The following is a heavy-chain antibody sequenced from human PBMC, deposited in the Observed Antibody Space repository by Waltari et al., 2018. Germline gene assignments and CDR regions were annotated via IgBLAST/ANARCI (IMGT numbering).Heavy chain of an antibody. D-gene: IGHD3-22*01. CDR3: ARGYYYDSSGYYLDAFDI. CDR2: INHSGST. V-gene: IGHV4-34*01. CDR1: GGSFSGYY. J-gene: IGHJ3*02. Sequence: QVQLQQWGAGLLKPSETLSLTCAVYGGSFSGYYWRWIRQPPVKGLEWIGEINHSGSTNYNPSLKSRVTISVDTSKNQFSLKLSSVTAADTAVYYCARGYYYDSSGYYLDAFDIWGQGTMVTVSS.